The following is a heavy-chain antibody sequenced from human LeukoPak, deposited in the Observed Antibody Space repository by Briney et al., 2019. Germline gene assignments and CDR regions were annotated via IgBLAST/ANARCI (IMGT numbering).Heavy chain of an antibody. Sequence: GRSLRLSCAASGFTFSSYGMHWVRQAPGKGLEWVAVISYDGSNKYYADFVKGRFTISRDNSKNTLYLQMNSLRAEDTAVYYCAKDVLAQWLAYYFDYWGQGTLVTVSS. CDR1: GFTFSSYG. J-gene: IGHJ4*02. CDR3: AKDVLAQWLAYYFDY. D-gene: IGHD6-19*01. V-gene: IGHV3-30*18. CDR2: ISYDGSNK.